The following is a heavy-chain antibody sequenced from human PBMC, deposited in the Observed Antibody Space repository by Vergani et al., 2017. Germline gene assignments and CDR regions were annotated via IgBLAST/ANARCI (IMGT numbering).Heavy chain of an antibody. CDR2: ISRSSSTI. D-gene: IGHD2-8*01. CDR3: ARQSRDVFCTNGVCPLGY. Sequence: EVQLVESGGGLVQPGGSLRLSCAASGSTFSSYAMNWVRQAPGKGLEWVSYISRSSSTIYYADSVKGRFTISRDNAKNSLHLQMNILRAEDTAVYYCARQSRDVFCTNGVCPLGYWGQGALVTVSS. CDR1: GSTFSSYA. V-gene: IGHV3-48*01. J-gene: IGHJ4*02.